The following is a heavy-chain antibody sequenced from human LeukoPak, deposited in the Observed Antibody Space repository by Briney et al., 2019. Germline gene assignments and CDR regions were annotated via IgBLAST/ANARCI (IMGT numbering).Heavy chain of an antibody. J-gene: IGHJ6*02. CDR3: ARDKPVRGSYSYYGMDV. CDR2: ISSDGGISSDGGSK. V-gene: IGHV3-30*03. CDR1: GFPFSSYG. D-gene: IGHD1-26*01. Sequence: GGSLRLSCVASGFPFSSYGMHWVRQAPGKGLEWVAVISSDGGISSDGGSKYYADSVEGRFTISRDNSKNTLYLQMSSLRAEDTAVYYCARDKPVRGSYSYYGMDVWGQGTTVTVSS.